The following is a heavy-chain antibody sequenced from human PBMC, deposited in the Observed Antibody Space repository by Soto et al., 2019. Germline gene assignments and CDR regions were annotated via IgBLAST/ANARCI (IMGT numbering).Heavy chain of an antibody. J-gene: IGHJ2*01. V-gene: IGHV1-69*01. CDR2: IIPIFGTA. Sequence: QVPLVQSGAEVKKPGSSVKVSCKASGGTFSSYAISWVRQAPGQGLEWMGGIIPIFGTANYAQKFQGRVTITADESTSRAYMELSSLRSEDTAVYSCAGCLDIVVVTATYYWYFDLWGRGTLVTVSS. CDR3: AGCLDIVVVTATYYWYFDL. CDR1: GGTFSSYA. D-gene: IGHD2-21*02.